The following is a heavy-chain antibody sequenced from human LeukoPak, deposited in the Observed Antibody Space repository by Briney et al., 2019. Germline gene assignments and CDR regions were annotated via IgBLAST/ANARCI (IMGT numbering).Heavy chain of an antibody. CDR1: DVSFSNYY. CDR3: ARGLVAAPAHWYFDL. CDR2: MYYSGMT. J-gene: IGHJ2*01. D-gene: IGHD6-13*01. V-gene: IGHV4-59*01. Sequence: NPSETLSLTCTVSDVSFSNYYWSWIRQPPGKGLEWIGYMYYSGMTNYSPSFKSRVTMSIDTSKNQFSLKLSSVTAADTAVYYCARGLVAAPAHWYFDLWGRGTLVTVSS.